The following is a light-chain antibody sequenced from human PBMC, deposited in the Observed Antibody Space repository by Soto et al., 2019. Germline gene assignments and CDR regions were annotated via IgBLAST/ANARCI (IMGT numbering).Light chain of an antibody. Sequence: QSVLTQPPSVSGAPGQRVAISCTGSSSNIGGGYDVHWYQQLPGTAPKLLVYGNINRPSRVPDRFSGSKSDTSASLAITGLQAEDEAHYYCQSYDSSLSAWVFGGGTKLTVL. CDR2: GNI. CDR1: SSNIGGGYD. CDR3: QSYDSSLSAWV. J-gene: IGLJ3*02. V-gene: IGLV1-40*01.